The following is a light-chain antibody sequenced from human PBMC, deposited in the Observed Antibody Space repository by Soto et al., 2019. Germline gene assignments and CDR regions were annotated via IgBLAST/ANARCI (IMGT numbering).Light chain of an antibody. CDR1: ESIARH. Sequence: DIQMTQSPSSLSASVGDRVTITCRASESIARHLNWYQQKPGKAPKLLIYAASSLQNGVPSRFRGGGSGTYFTLTISNLQPEDFATYYCQQTYSTLSLTFGQGTRLEIK. J-gene: IGKJ5*01. CDR3: QQTYSTLSLT. V-gene: IGKV1-39*01. CDR2: AAS.